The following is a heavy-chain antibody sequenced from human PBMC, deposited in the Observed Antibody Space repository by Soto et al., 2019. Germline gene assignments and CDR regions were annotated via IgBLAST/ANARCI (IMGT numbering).Heavy chain of an antibody. V-gene: IGHV1-8*01. CDR3: SRDDSDWFFN. CDR2: LNPNSGWT. J-gene: IGHJ4*02. CDR1: GYTYTGYD. Sequence: ASVKVTCKTSGYTYTGYDLGWVRQATGQGLEWVGWLNPNSGWTGVAENFQDRVTLTRDTSISTAYLQMNSLESEDTAVYYCSRDDSDWFFNWGRGTLVTVSS. D-gene: IGHD3-9*01.